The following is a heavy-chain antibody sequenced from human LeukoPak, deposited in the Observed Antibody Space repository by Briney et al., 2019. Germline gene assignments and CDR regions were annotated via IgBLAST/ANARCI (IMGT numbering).Heavy chain of an antibody. CDR2: ISSSSSTI. CDR1: GFTFSSYS. Sequence: GSLRLSCAASGFTFSSYSMNWVRQAPGKGLEWVSYISSSSSTIYYADSVKGRFTISRDNAKNSLYLQMNSLRAEDTAVYYCARDGMGYCSSTSCHSDYWGQGTLVTVSS. V-gene: IGHV3-48*01. J-gene: IGHJ4*02. CDR3: ARDGMGYCSSTSCHSDY. D-gene: IGHD2-2*01.